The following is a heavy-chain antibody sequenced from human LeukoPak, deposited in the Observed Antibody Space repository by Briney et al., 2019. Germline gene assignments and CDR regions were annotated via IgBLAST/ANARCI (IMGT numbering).Heavy chain of an antibody. CDR2: INPNSGGT. CDR3: ARNLDY. V-gene: IGHV1-2*02. J-gene: IGHJ4*02. CDR1: GYTFTGCY. Sequence: ASVEVSCKASGYTFTGCYMHWVQQAPGQGLEWMGWINPNSGGTNYAQKFQGSVTMTRDTSISTAYMELSRLRSDDTAVYYCARNLDYWGQGTLVTVSS.